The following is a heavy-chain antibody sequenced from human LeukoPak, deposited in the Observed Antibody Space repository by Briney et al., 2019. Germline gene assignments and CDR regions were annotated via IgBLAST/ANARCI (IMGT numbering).Heavy chain of an antibody. Sequence: QAGGSLRLSCAASGFTFSSYEMNWVRQAPGKGLEWVSYISGSGSTIYYADSAKGRFTISRDNAKNSLYLQMNSLRAEDTAVYYCARSRQWLVVAFDIWGQGTMVTVSS. CDR2: ISGSGSTI. J-gene: IGHJ3*02. V-gene: IGHV3-48*03. D-gene: IGHD6-19*01. CDR1: GFTFSSYE. CDR3: ARSRQWLVVAFDI.